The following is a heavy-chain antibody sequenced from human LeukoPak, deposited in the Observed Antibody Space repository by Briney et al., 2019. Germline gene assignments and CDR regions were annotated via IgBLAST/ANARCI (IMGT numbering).Heavy chain of an antibody. CDR1: GGSITSRSFY. V-gene: IGHV4-39*07. CDR2: IYYSGTT. CDR3: ARGFYYYDATGYYPPDAFDV. D-gene: IGHD3-22*01. Sequence: SETLSLTCTVSGGSITSRSFYWDGIRQPPGKGLEWIGSIYYSGTTHYNPSLKSRVTIFVHTSKNQFSLNLRPVIAADTAMYYCARGFYYYDATGYYPPDAFDVWGQGTMVTVSS. J-gene: IGHJ3*01.